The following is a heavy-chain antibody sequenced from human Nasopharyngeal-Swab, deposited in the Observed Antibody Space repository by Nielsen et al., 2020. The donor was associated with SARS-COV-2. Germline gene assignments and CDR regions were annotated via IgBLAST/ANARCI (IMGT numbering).Heavy chain of an antibody. J-gene: IGHJ4*02. V-gene: IGHV4-39*01. Sequence: SETLSLTCTVSGGSISSYYWGWIRQPPGKGLEWIGSIYYSGSTYYNPSLKSRVTISVDTSKNQFSLKLSSVTAADTAVYYCARHPHSSSGWPYYFDYWGQGTLVTVSS. D-gene: IGHD6-19*01. CDR1: GGSISSYY. CDR3: ARHPHSSSGWPYYFDY. CDR2: IYYSGST.